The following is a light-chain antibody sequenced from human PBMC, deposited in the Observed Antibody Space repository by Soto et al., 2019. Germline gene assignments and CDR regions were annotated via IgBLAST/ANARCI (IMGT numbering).Light chain of an antibody. V-gene: IGKV1-5*03. CDR1: QTISSW. CDR2: KAS. Sequence: DIQMTQSPSTLSGSVGDRVTITCRASQTISSWLAWYQQKPGKAPKLLIYKASTLKSGVPSRFSGSGSGTDFALTISSLQPDDLGTYYCQQYNTNVWTFGQGTKVDIK. CDR3: QQYNTNVWT. J-gene: IGKJ1*01.